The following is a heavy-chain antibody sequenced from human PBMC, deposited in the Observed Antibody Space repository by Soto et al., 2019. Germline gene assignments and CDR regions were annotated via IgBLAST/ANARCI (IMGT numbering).Heavy chain of an antibody. CDR3: ARDYYGSGPYYYYMDV. Sequence: GASVKVSCKASGYTFTSYGISWVRQAPGQGLEWMGWISAYNGNTNYAQKLQGRVTMTTDTSTSTAYMELRSLRSDDTAVYYCARDYYGSGPYYYYMDVWGKGTTVTVSS. D-gene: IGHD3-10*01. J-gene: IGHJ6*03. CDR2: ISAYNGNT. CDR1: GYTFTSYG. V-gene: IGHV1-18*01.